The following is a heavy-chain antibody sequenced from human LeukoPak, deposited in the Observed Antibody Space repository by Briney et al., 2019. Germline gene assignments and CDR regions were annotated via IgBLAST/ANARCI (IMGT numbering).Heavy chain of an antibody. V-gene: IGHV3-74*01. J-gene: IGHJ4*02. D-gene: IGHD2-8*01. CDR3: ARDNGGVDY. Sequence: GGSLPLSCEASGFTFSSYWMHWVRQAPGKGLVWVSRINTDGSSTNYADSVRGRFTVSRDNAKNTLNLQMNSLSAEDTAVYYCARDNGGVDYWGQGTLVTVSS. CDR1: GFTFSSYW. CDR2: INTDGSST.